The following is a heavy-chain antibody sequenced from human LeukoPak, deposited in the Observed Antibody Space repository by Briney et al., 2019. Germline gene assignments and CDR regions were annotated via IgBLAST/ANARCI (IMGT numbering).Heavy chain of an antibody. CDR1: GFPFNSYA. CDR3: AKVVEISYYYDSSGYSAFDI. Sequence: PGGSLRLSCVASGFPFNSYAMTWVRQAPGKGLEWVSGISSSGDGPYYADSVKGRFTISRDNSKNTLYLQMSSLRAEDTAVYYCAKVVEISYYYDSSGYSAFDIWGQGTMVTVSS. J-gene: IGHJ3*02. D-gene: IGHD3-22*01. V-gene: IGHV3-23*01. CDR2: ISSSGDGP.